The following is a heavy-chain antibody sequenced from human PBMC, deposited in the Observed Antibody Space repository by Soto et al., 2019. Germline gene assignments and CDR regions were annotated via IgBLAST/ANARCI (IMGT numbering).Heavy chain of an antibody. J-gene: IGHJ4*02. CDR1: GFTFDDYA. Sequence: EVQLVEAGGGLVQPGRSLRLSCAASGFTFDDYAMHWFRQAPCEGLEWVAGVTWNGGSIGYAGSVKGRFTISRDNAKNSLYLQMNSLRPEDTALYYWGRIYYWGQGTLVTVPS. V-gene: IGHV3-9*01. CDR3: GRIYY. CDR2: VTWNGGSI.